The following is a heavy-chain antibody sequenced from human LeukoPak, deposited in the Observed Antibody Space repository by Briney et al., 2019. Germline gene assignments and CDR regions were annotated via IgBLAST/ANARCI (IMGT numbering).Heavy chain of an antibody. J-gene: IGHJ5*02. CDR3: ARDPHSSGWLNWFDP. CDR1: GGSISSYY. D-gene: IGHD6-19*01. V-gene: IGHV4-59*01. Sequence: SETLSLTCTVSGGSISSYYWSWIRQPPGKGLEWIGYIYYSGSINYNPSLKSRVTMSVDTSKNQFSLKLSSVTAADTAVYYCARDPHSSGWLNWFDPWGQGTLVTVSS. CDR2: IYYSGSI.